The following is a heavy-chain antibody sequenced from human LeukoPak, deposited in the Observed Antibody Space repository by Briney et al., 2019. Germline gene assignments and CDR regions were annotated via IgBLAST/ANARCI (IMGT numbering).Heavy chain of an antibody. CDR1: GGSISSSIYY. J-gene: IGHJ4*02. CDR3: ASRGVPAATAIDY. CDR2: IYYSGST. V-gene: IGHV4-39*01. D-gene: IGHD2-2*01. Sequence: SETLSLTCTVSGGSISSSIYYWGWIRQPPGKGLEWIGSIYYSGSTYYNPSLKSRVTISVDTSKNQFSLKLSSVTAADTAVYYCASRGVPAATAIDYWGQGTLVTVSS.